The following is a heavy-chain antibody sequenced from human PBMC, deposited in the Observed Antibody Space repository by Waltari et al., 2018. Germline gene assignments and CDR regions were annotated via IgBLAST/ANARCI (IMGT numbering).Heavy chain of an antibody. CDR1: GGSISSSNW. CDR2: IYHSGST. Sequence: QVQLQESGPGLVKPSGTLSLTCAVSGGSISSSNWWSWVRQPPGKGLEWIGEIYHSGSTHSNPALKSRVTISVDKSKNQFSLKLSSVTAADTAVYYCASALNYDIVTGYPETEDPTRGWGQGTLVTVSS. V-gene: IGHV4-4*02. CDR3: ASALNYDIVTGYPETEDPTRG. J-gene: IGHJ4*02. D-gene: IGHD3-9*01.